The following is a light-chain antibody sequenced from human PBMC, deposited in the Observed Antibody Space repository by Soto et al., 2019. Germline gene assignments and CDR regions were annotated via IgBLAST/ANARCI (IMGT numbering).Light chain of an antibody. Sequence: QSVLTQPASVSVSPGQTITIFCTGTSSDVGAYNYVSWYQQHPGKAPKLMIYEVSNRPSGVSDRFSGSKSGNTASLTISGLQAADEADYYCSSKRTTASLVFGTGTKVTVL. J-gene: IGLJ1*01. V-gene: IGLV2-14*01. CDR1: SSDVGAYNY. CDR2: EVS. CDR3: SSKRTTASLV.